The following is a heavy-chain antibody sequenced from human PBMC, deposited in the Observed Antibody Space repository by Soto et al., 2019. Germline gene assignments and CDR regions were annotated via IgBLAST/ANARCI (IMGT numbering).Heavy chain of an antibody. Sequence: EVQLLESGGGLVQPGGSLRLSCAASGFTFSSYAMSWVRQAPGTGLEWVSAISGSGGSTYYADSVKGRFTISRDNSKNTLYLQMSSLRAEDTAVYYCAKRGERGKIMTTVTTFYYWGQGTLVTVSS. V-gene: IGHV3-23*01. J-gene: IGHJ4*02. CDR2: ISGSGGST. CDR3: AKRGERGKIMTTVTTFYY. D-gene: IGHD4-17*01. CDR1: GFTFSSYA.